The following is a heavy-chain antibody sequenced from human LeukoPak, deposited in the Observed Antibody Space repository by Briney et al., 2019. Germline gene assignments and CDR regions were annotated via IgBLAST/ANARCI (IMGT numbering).Heavy chain of an antibody. CDR3: ARGSAYYYYYMDV. CDR1: GGSISSSSYY. CDR2: IYYSGST. V-gene: IGHV4-39*01. J-gene: IGHJ6*03. Sequence: SETLSLTCTVSGGSISSSSYYWGWIRQPPGKGLEWIGNIYYSGSTYYNPSLKSRVTISVDTSKNQFSLKLSPVTAADTAVYYCARGSAYYYYYMDVWGKGTTVTISS.